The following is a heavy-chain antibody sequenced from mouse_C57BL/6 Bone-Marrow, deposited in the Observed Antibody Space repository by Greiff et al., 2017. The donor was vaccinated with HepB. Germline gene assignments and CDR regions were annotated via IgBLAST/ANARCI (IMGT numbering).Heavy chain of an antibody. V-gene: IGHV14-4*01. D-gene: IGHD1-1*01. CDR2: IDPENGDT. Sequence: EVQLQQSGAELVRPGASVKLSCTASGFNIKDDYMHWVKQRPEQGLEWIGWIDPENGDTEYASKFQGKATITADTSSNTAYLQLSSLTSEDSAVYCCTTLVLLRPFAYWGQGTLVTVSA. CDR3: TTLVLLRPFAY. J-gene: IGHJ3*01. CDR1: GFNIKDDY.